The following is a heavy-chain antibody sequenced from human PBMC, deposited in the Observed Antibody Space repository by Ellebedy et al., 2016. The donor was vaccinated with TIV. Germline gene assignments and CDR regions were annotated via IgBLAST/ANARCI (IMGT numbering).Heavy chain of an antibody. CDR3: AAVKRRSHYFYFYYGIDV. CDR2: FHPEDGET. CDR1: GYILTDLS. J-gene: IGHJ6*02. V-gene: IGHV1-24*01. Sequence: AASVKVSCKVSGYILTDLSIHWVRQAPGKRLEWMGGFHPEDGETVYAQKFQGRVNMTEDTSTDTAYMELSSLRSEDTATYYCAAVKRRSHYFYFYYGIDVWGQGTTVTVSS.